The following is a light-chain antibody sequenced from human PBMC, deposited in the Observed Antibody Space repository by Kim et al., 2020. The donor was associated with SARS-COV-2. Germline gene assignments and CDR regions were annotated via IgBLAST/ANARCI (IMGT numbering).Light chain of an antibody. CDR2: GNS. V-gene: IGLV1-40*01. CDR3: QSYDSSLSGFV. J-gene: IGLJ2*01. CDR1: SSNIGAGYD. Sequence: QSVLTQPPSVSGAPGQRVTISCTGSSSNIGAGYDVHWYQQLPGTAPKLLIYGNSNRPSGVPDRFSGSKSGTSASLAITGLHAEDEADYYCQSYDSSLSGFVFGGGTQLTVL.